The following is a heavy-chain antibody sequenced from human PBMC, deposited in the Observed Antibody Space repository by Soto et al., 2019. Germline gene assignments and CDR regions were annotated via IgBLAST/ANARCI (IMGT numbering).Heavy chain of an antibody. CDR2: ISGSGSST. J-gene: IGHJ4*02. Sequence: GGSLRLSCAASGFTFSIYAMSWVRQAPGKGLEWVSVISGSGSSTYYADSVKGRFTISRDNSKNTLYLQMNSLRAEDTAVYYCAKGFWAVAGTRYFDYWGQGTLVTVSS. V-gene: IGHV3-23*01. CDR3: AKGFWAVAGTRYFDY. CDR1: GFTFSIYA. D-gene: IGHD6-19*01.